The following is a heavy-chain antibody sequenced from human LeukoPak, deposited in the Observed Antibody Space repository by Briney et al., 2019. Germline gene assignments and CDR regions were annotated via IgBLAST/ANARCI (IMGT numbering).Heavy chain of an antibody. Sequence: SETLSLTCTVSGGSISSYYWSWIRQPAGKGLEWIGRINISGSSNYNPFLRSRVTMSVDTSKNQLSLNLSSVTAADTAVYYCAREGGGPRWLDPWGQGTLVTVSS. CDR2: INISGSS. D-gene: IGHD6-25*01. CDR1: GGSISSYY. V-gene: IGHV4-4*07. J-gene: IGHJ5*02. CDR3: AREGGGPRWLDP.